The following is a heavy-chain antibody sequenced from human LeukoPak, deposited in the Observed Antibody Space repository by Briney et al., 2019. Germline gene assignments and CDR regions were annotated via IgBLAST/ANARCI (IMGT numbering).Heavy chain of an antibody. CDR2: IYYSGST. CDR1: GGSISSSSYY. V-gene: IGHV4-39*07. D-gene: IGHD3-22*01. CDR3: ARENIWNYYDSSGYPGFDP. Sequence: KTSETLSLTCTVSGGSISSSSYYWGWIRQPPGKGLEWIGSIYYSGSTYYNPSLTSRVTISVDTSKNQFSLKLSSVTAADTAVYYCARENIWNYYDSSGYPGFDPWGQGTLVTVSS. J-gene: IGHJ5*02.